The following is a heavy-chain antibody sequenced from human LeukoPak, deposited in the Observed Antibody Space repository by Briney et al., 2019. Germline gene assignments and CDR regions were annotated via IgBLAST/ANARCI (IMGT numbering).Heavy chain of an antibody. J-gene: IGHJ4*02. V-gene: IGHV4-30-2*01. CDR1: GGSISSGGYY. D-gene: IGHD3-10*01. CDR2: IYHSGST. Sequence: PSETLSLTCTVSGGSISSGGYYWSWIRQPPGKGLEWIGYIYHSGSTYYNPSLKSRVTISVDRSKNQFSLRLSSVTAADTAVYYCARVRYYGSGAFQHDYWGQGTLVTVSS. CDR3: ARVRYYGSGAFQHDY.